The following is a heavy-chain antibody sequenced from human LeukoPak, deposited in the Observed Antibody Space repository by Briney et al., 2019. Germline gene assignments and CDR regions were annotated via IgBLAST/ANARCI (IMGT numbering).Heavy chain of an antibody. CDR3: ARRVVPAAFDP. J-gene: IGHJ5*02. D-gene: IGHD2-2*01. Sequence: SEILSLTCTVSGGSISSYYWSWIRQPPGKGLEWIGYIYYSGSANYNPSLKSRVTISVDTSKNQFSLKLSSVTAADTAVYYCARRVVPAAFDPWGQGTLVTVSS. CDR1: GGSISSYY. V-gene: IGHV4-59*08. CDR2: IYYSGSA.